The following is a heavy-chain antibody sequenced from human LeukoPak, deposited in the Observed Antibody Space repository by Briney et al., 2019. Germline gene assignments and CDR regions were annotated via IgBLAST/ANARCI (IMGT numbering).Heavy chain of an antibody. CDR1: GGSISSHY. CDR3: ARQAYSYCSSTSCYPDYYYYYYMDV. J-gene: IGHJ6*03. CDR2: IYYSGST. V-gene: IGHV4-59*11. Sequence: SPTLSLTCTVAGGSISSHYWSWIRQPPRNGLEWIGYIYYSGSTNYNPSLKSRVTISVDTSKNQFSLKLSSVTAADTAVYYCARQAYSYCSSTSCYPDYYYYYYMDVWGKGTTVTVSS. D-gene: IGHD2-2*01.